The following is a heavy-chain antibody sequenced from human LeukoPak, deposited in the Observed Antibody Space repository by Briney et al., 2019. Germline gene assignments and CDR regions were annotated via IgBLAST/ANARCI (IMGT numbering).Heavy chain of an antibody. CDR3: ARTLPRFDP. CDR1: GGSFSGYY. V-gene: IGHV4-34*01. J-gene: IGHJ5*02. CDR2: INHSGGT. Sequence: SETLSLTCAVYGGSFSGYYWSWIRQPPGKGLEWIGEINHSGGTNYNPSLKSRVTISVDTSKNQFSLKLSSVTAADTAVYYCARTLPRFDPWGQGTLVTVSS.